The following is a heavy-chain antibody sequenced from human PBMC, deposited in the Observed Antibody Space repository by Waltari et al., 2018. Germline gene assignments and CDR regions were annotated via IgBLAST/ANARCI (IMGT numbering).Heavy chain of an antibody. Sequence: QVQLQQWGAGLLKPSETLSLTCAVYGGSFSGYYWSWIRQPPGKGLEWIGEINHSGSTNYNPSLKSRVTISVDTSKNQFYLKLSSVTAADTAVYYCARDLSIYCSGGSCPGYWGQGTLVTVSS. CDR1: GGSFSGYY. J-gene: IGHJ4*02. V-gene: IGHV4-34*01. CDR3: ARDLSIYCSGGSCPGY. CDR2: INHSGST. D-gene: IGHD2-15*01.